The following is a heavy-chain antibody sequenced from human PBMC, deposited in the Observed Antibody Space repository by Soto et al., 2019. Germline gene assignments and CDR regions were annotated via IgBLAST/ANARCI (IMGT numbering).Heavy chain of an antibody. D-gene: IGHD3-16*01. Sequence: QVQLQESGPGLVKPSGTLSLTCAVSGGSISSSNWWSWVRQPPGKGLEWIGEIYHSGSTNYNPSLKRRVPISVGQSKKPFSLKLSSVAAADTAVYYWARAGGGGSRNFEYWGQGTLVNVSS. CDR2: IYHSGST. J-gene: IGHJ4*02. CDR1: GGSISSSNW. V-gene: IGHV4-4*02. CDR3: ARAGGGGSRNFEY.